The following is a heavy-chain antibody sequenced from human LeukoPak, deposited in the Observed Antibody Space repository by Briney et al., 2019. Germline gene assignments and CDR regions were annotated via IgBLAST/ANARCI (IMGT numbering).Heavy chain of an antibody. CDR1: GFTFSSYA. Sequence: GGSLRLSCAASGFTFSSYAMSWVRQAPGKGLEWVSAISGSGGSTYYADSVKGRFTISRDNSKNTLYLQMNSLRAEDTAVYYCAKDDDYGDYGQEGYFDYWGQGTLVTVSS. V-gene: IGHV3-23*01. D-gene: IGHD4-17*01. CDR2: ISGSGGST. J-gene: IGHJ4*02. CDR3: AKDDDYGDYGQEGYFDY.